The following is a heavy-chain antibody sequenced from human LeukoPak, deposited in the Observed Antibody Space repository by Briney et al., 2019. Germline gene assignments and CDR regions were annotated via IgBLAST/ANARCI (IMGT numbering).Heavy chain of an antibody. Sequence: PSETLSLTCTVSGGSISSYYWSWIRQPPGKGLEWIGYIYYSGSTNYNPSLKGRVTISVDTSKNQFSLKLSSVTAADTVVYYCARGSGEFVKYYYMDVWGKGTTVTVSS. J-gene: IGHJ6*03. V-gene: IGHV4-59*01. CDR3: ARGSGEFVKYYYMDV. CDR1: GGSISSYY. D-gene: IGHD6-25*01. CDR2: IYYSGST.